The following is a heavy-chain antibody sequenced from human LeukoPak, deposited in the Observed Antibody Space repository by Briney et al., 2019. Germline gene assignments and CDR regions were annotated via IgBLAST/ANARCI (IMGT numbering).Heavy chain of an antibody. D-gene: IGHD6-13*01. Sequence: GGSLRLSCAASGFTFDEYVMHWVRQAPGKGLEWVSGISWNSGIIGYADLVKGRFTISRDNAKNSLYLQMNSLRTEDMALYYCAKAKIAATGADAFDIWGQGTVVTVSS. V-gene: IGHV3-9*03. CDR2: ISWNSGII. CDR1: GFTFDEYV. CDR3: AKAKIAATGADAFDI. J-gene: IGHJ3*02.